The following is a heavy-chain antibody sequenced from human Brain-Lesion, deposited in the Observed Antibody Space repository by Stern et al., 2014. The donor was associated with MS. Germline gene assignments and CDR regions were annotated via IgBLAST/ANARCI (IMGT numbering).Heavy chain of an antibody. J-gene: IGHJ4*02. CDR2: IDYSGFT. CDR1: GGSISSSTYY. Sequence: QMQLVQSGPGLVKPSETLSLTCTVSGGSISSSTYYWAWIRQPPGKGLEWIGNIDYSGFTYYNPSLKGGVTISVDMSKNQFSLKLSSVTAADTAIYYCARHDSVPRPSQLYSARDRGPGYFDYWGQGTLVTVSS. V-gene: IGHV4-39*01. CDR3: ARHDSVPRPSQLYSARDRGPGYFDY. D-gene: IGHD1-26*01.